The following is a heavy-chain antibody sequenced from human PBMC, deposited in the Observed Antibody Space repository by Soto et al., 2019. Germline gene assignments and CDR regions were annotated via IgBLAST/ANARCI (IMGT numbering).Heavy chain of an antibody. CDR1: GYTFTSYG. CDR2: ISAYNGNT. CDR3: ARWAIGTALYYSDSPANWFDP. V-gene: IGHV1-18*01. Sequence: ASVKVSCKASGYTFTSYGISWVRQAPGQGLEWMGWISAYNGNTNYAQKLQGRVTMTTDTSTSTAYMELRSLRSDDTAVYYCARWAIGTALYYSDSPANWFDPWGQGTLVTVSS. D-gene: IGHD3-22*01. J-gene: IGHJ5*02.